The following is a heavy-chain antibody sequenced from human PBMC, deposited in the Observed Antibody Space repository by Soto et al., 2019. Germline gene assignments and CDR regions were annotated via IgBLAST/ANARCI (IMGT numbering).Heavy chain of an antibody. CDR2: IFYLGSS. D-gene: IGHD2-15*01. CDR1: GDSIISSDFY. J-gene: IGHJ4*02. V-gene: IGHV4-39*01. Sequence: SETLSLTCTVSGDSIISSDFYWGWVRQPPGKGLEWIGSIFYLGSSYYNPSLKSRVTMSVDTSKNQFSLKLSSVTAADTAVYYCASQKLLVAATYYFDYWGQGTLVTVSS. CDR3: ASQKLLVAATYYFDY.